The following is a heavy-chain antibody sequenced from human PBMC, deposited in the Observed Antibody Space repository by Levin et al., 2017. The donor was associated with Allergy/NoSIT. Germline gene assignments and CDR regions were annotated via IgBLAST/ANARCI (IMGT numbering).Heavy chain of an antibody. V-gene: IGHV3-33*01. Sequence: GGSLRLSSAASGFTFSSYGMHWVRQAPGKGLEWVAVIWYDGSNKYYADSVKGRFTISRDNSKNTLYLQMNSLRAEDTAVYYCARDQGIAAAGTIDYWGQGTLVTVSS. CDR1: GFTFSSYG. J-gene: IGHJ4*02. CDR2: IWYDGSNK. D-gene: IGHD6-13*01. CDR3: ARDQGIAAAGTIDY.